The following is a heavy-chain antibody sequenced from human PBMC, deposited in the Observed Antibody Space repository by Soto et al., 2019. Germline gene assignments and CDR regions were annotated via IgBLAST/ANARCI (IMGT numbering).Heavy chain of an antibody. D-gene: IGHD6-13*01. V-gene: IGHV1-3*01. J-gene: IGHJ6*02. CDR3: ARGVDGIAAAYYYYYYGMDV. CDR1: GYTFTSYA. Sequence: GASVKVSCKASGYTFTSYAMHWVRQAPGKRLEWMGWINAGNGNTKYSQKFQGRVTITRDTSASTAYMELSSLRSEDTAVYYCARGVDGIAAAYYYYYYGMDVWGQGTTVTVSS. CDR2: INAGNGNT.